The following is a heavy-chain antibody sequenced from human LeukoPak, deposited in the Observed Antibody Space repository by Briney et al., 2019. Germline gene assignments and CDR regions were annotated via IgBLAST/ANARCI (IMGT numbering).Heavy chain of an antibody. CDR2: INPNSGGT. CDR1: GYTFTGYY. V-gene: IGHV1-2*02. Sequence: GASVKVSCKASGYTFTGYYMHWVRQAPGHGLEWMGWINPNSGGTNYAQKFQGRVTMTRDTSISTAYMELSRLRSDDTAVYYCARVLRCSSTSRHADFDYWGHGTLVTASS. D-gene: IGHD2-2*01. CDR3: ARVLRCSSTSRHADFDY. J-gene: IGHJ4*01.